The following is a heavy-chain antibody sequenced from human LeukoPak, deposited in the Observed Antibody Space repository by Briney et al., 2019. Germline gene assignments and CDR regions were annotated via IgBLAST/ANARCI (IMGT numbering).Heavy chain of an antibody. CDR1: GFTLSSYS. CDR3: ARDARIAVAGTSPESSDY. V-gene: IGHV3-21*01. J-gene: IGHJ4*02. Sequence: GGSLRLSCAASGFTLSSYSMNWVRQAPGKGLEWVSSISSSSNYKYYADSVKGRSTISRDNAKNSLYLQMNSLRAEDTAVYYCARDARIAVAGTSPESSDYWGQGTLVTVSS. CDR2: ISSSSNYK. D-gene: IGHD6-19*01.